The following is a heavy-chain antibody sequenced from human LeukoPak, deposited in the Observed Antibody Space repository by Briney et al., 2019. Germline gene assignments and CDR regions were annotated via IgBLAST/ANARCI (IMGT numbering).Heavy chain of an antibody. CDR1: GFTFSSYG. J-gene: IGHJ6*02. CDR2: IRYDGSNK. Sequence: GGSLRLSCAASGFTFSSYGMHWVRQAPGKGLEWVAFIRYDGSNKYYADSVKGRFTISRDNSKNTLYLQMNSLSAEDTAVYYCAKDQGLYYYYGMDVWGQGTTVTVSS. CDR3: AKDQGLYYYYGMDV. V-gene: IGHV3-30*02.